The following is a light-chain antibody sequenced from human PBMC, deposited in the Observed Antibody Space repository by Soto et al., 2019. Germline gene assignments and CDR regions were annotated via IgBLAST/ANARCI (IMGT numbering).Light chain of an antibody. CDR3: SSYTGNHTYV. V-gene: IGLV2-14*01. Sequence: QSALTQPASVSGSPGQSITISCTGTSSDVGGYDYVSWFQQHPGKVPKLMIYDVSNRPSGVSNRFSGSKSGNTASLTISGLQAEDEADYYCSSYTGNHTYVFGSGTKLTVL. CDR2: DVS. CDR1: SSDVGGYDY. J-gene: IGLJ1*01.